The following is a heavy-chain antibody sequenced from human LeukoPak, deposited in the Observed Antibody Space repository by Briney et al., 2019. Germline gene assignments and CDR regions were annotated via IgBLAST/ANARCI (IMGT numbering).Heavy chain of an antibody. J-gene: IGHJ4*02. CDR3: ARSSGWNSFDY. D-gene: IGHD6-19*01. Sequence: ASVKVSCKASGGTFSSCAISWVRQAPGQGLEWMGGIIPIFGTANYAQKFQGRVTITADQSTSTAYMELSSLRSQDTAVYYCARSSGWNSFDYWGQGTLVTVSS. CDR2: IIPIFGTA. CDR1: GGTFSSCA. V-gene: IGHV1-69*13.